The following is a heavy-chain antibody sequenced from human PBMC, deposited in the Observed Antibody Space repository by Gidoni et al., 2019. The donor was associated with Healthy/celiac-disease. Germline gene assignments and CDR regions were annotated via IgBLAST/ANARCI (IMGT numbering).Heavy chain of an antibody. CDR1: GGSFSGYY. V-gene: IGHV4-34*01. CDR2: INHSGST. Sequence: QVQLQQWGAGLLKPSETLSLTCAVYGGSFSGYYWSWIRQPPGKGLEWIGEINHSGSTNYNPSLKSRVTISVDTSKNKFSLKLSSVTAADTAVYYCARGRIAVAGPYYYYYMDVWGKGTTVTVSS. CDR3: ARGRIAVAGPYYYYYMDV. J-gene: IGHJ6*03. D-gene: IGHD6-19*01.